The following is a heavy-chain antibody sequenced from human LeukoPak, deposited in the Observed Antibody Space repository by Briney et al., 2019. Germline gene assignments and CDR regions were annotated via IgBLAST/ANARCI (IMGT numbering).Heavy chain of an antibody. Sequence: SQALSVTCPISGWSVSSNSAAWNWMRHSPSRGLEWLGRTYYRSKWYNDYAVSVKSRITINPDTSKNQFSLQLNSVTPEDTAVYYCARDPTVTTDYYFDYWGQGTLVTVSS. CDR3: ARDPTVTTDYYFDY. CDR2: TYYRSKWYN. D-gene: IGHD4-17*01. V-gene: IGHV6-1*01. CDR1: GWSVSSNSAA. J-gene: IGHJ4*02.